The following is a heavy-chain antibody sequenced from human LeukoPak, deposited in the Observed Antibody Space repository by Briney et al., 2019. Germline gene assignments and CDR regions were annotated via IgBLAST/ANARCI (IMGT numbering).Heavy chain of an antibody. D-gene: IGHD3-22*01. Sequence: SQTLSLTCTVSGGSISSSSYYWGWIRQPPGKGLEWIGSIYYSGSTYYNPSLKSRVTISVDTSKNQFSPNLSSVTAADTAVYYCARLYYDSSGYYQICYFDYWGQGTLVTVSS. J-gene: IGHJ4*02. CDR1: GGSISSSSYY. CDR2: IYYSGST. CDR3: ARLYYDSSGYYQICYFDY. V-gene: IGHV4-39*01.